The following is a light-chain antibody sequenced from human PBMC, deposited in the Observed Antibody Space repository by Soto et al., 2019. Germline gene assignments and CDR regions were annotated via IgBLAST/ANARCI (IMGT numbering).Light chain of an antibody. CDR3: SSYAGNSYV. V-gene: IGLV2-8*01. J-gene: IGLJ1*01. Sequence: QSALTQPPSASGSPGQSVTISCTGSSSDVGRYNFVSWYQQHPGKAPKLIISEVTKRPSGVPDRFSGSKSGSTASLTVSGLQAEDEADYYCSSYAGNSYVFGTGTKLTVL. CDR2: EVT. CDR1: SSDVGRYNF.